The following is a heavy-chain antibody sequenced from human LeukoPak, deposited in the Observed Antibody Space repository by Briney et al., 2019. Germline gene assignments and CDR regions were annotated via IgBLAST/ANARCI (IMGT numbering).Heavy chain of an antibody. J-gene: IGHJ4*02. D-gene: IGHD6-19*01. CDR1: GGTFSSYA. V-gene: IGHV1-69*13. CDR3: ARGESVAGIATTPD. Sequence: SVKVSSKASGGTFSSYAISWVRQAPGQGLEWMGGIIPIFGTAKYAQKFQGRVTITADESTSTAYMELSSLRSEDTAVYYCARGESVAGIATTPDWGQGTLVTVSS. CDR2: IIPIFGTA.